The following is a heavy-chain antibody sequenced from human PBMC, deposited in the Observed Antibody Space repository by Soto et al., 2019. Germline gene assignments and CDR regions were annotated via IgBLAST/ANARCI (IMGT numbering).Heavy chain of an antibody. D-gene: IGHD5-18*01. CDR1: GGSISSYY. V-gene: IGHV4-59*01. CDR2: IYYSGRT. Sequence: QVQLQESGPGLVKPSETLSLTCTVSGGSISSYYWSWIRQPPGKRLEWIGYIYYSGRTNYNPSLKSRVTISVDTSKTQFSLKLSSVTAADTAVYYCARGIQLWPITYYFDSWCKGTLVTVSS. CDR3: ARGIQLWPITYYFDS. J-gene: IGHJ4*02.